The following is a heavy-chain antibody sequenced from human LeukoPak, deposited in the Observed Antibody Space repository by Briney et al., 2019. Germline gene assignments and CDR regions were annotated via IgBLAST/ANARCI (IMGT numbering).Heavy chain of an antibody. V-gene: IGHV4-39*01. Sequence: SETLSLTCTVSGGSMSSESYYWAWIRQPPGKGLEWIGSIYYSGSTYYNPSLKGRVTISEDTSKNQFSLKLSSVNAADTAVYYCARPISQAFDVWGQGTMVIVSS. D-gene: IGHD3-3*02. J-gene: IGHJ3*01. CDR2: IYYSGST. CDR3: ARPISQAFDV. CDR1: GGSMSSESYY.